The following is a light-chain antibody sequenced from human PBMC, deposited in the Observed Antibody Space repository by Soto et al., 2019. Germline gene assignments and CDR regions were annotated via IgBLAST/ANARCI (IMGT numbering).Light chain of an antibody. V-gene: IGKV3-15*01. CDR1: TSVSSN. CDR2: GAS. Sequence: ELVMTQSPSTLSVSPGERATLSCRANTSVSSNLAAYQQKPSPATRLLIYGASTRASSIPDRFSGTRSRTEFTLTISSLQSEDFAVYYCQQYDKWPLFTFGQGAKLQIK. J-gene: IGKJ2*01. CDR3: QQYDKWPLFT.